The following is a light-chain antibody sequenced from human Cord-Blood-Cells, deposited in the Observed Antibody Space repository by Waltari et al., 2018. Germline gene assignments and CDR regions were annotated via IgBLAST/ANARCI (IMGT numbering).Light chain of an antibody. CDR2: RNN. V-gene: IGLV1-47*01. CDR3: AAWDDSLSGPV. CDR1: SSTIGSNY. Sequence: QSVLTQPPSASGTPGQRVTISCSRRSSTIGSNYVSGYQQLPGTAPKLLSYRNNQRPSGVPDRFSGSKSGTSASLAISGLRSEDEADYYCAAWDDSLSGPVFGGGTKLTVL. J-gene: IGLJ2*01.